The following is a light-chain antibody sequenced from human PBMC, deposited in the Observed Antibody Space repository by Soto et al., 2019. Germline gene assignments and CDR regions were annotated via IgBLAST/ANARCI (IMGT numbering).Light chain of an antibody. CDR2: RTF. J-gene: IGKJ4*01. V-gene: IGKV3-20*01. CDR1: QSISSSY. Sequence: EIVLTQSPGTLSLSPGERATLSCRASQSISSSYLAWYQQKPGQPPRLLLYRTFSRATGIPDRFSGSGSGTYVTLTISRLETEDCAVYFCQQFSSSPLTFGGGTKVEI. CDR3: QQFSSSPLT.